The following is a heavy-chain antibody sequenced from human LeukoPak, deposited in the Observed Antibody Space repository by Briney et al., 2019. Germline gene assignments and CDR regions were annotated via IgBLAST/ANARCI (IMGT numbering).Heavy chain of an antibody. CDR1: GVTVSSHY. D-gene: IGHD2-2*02. J-gene: IGHJ4*02. CDR2: IYSVGTT. V-gene: IGHV3-53*01. CDR3: VISPNTFYFDY. Sequence: GGSLRLSCAASGVTVSSHYMSWVRQAPGKGLEWVSVIYSVGTTYYAESVKGRLTISRDSSKNTLYLQMNSLRAEDTAVYYCVISPNTFYFDYWGQGTLATLPS.